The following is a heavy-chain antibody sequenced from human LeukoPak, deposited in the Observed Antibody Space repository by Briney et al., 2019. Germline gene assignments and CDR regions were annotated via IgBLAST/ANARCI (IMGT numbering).Heavy chain of an antibody. D-gene: IGHD4-17*01. CDR3: ARVSHTVTTDFDY. V-gene: IGHV4-34*01. J-gene: IGHJ4*02. CDR2: INHSGST. Sequence: SETLSLTCAVYGGSFSGYYWSWIRQPPGKGLEWIGEINHSGSTNYNPSLKSRVTISVDTSKNQFSLKLSSVTAADTAVYYCARVSHTVTTDFDYWGQGTLVTVSS. CDR1: GGSFSGYY.